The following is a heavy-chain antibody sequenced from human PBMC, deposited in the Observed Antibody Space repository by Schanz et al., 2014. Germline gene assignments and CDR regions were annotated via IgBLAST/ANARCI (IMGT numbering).Heavy chain of an antibody. CDR1: GFTFSNYG. V-gene: IGHV3-23*04. D-gene: IGHD3-10*01. CDR2: ISGSGGST. CDR3: ARREFSNRADAEYFQH. Sequence: VQLVESGGGVVQPGGSLRLSCAASGFTFSNYGMHWVRQAPGEGLEWVSGISGSGGSTYYADSVKGRFTISRDNSKNTLYLQMNSLSDEDTAVYYCARREFSNRADAEYFQHWGQGTLVTVSS. J-gene: IGHJ1*01.